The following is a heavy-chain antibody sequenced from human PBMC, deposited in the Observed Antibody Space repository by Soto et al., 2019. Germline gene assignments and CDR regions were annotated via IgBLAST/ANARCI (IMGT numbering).Heavy chain of an antibody. CDR3: AHRVLRTVFGLVTTTAIYFDF. Sequence: QITLNESGPTQVKPRQTLTLTCTFSGFSLTTSGVGVGWIRQSPGKAPEWLALIYWDDDKRYSPSLKSRLTITKDASKHPLVLTMADLDPADTATYYCAHRVLRTVFGLVTTTAIYFDFWGQGTPVAVSS. J-gene: IGHJ4*02. V-gene: IGHV2-5*02. CDR1: GFSLTTSGVG. CDR2: IYWDDDK. D-gene: IGHD3-3*01.